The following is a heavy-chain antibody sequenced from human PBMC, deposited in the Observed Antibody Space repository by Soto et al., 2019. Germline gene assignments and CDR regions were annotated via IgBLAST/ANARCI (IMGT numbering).Heavy chain of an antibody. Sequence: QVHLMQSGAEVRRPGASVTVSCKASGYTFTHHFIHWVRRAPGQGLEWMGYINPKSGDTHYSQTFRGRVSMTRDTSTDTANMGLSSLKSDDTAVYFCARVPGHKNSRGDFWGQGTPITVSS. CDR2: INPKSGDT. CDR3: ARVPGHKNSRGDF. D-gene: IGHD3-10*01. V-gene: IGHV1-2*02. J-gene: IGHJ4*02. CDR1: GYTFTHHF.